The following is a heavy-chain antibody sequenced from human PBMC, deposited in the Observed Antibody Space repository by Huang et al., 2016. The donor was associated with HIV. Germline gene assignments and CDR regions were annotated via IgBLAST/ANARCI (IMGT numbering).Heavy chain of an antibody. Sequence: QVQLVESGVGVVQPGRSLSLSCVASGFTFSNFTMHWVRQAQGMGLKWVSVRSYDGSDTYDADSVRGRFTISRDNSKNTLYLQMNSLRAEDTAVYYCARAALGYYDYWGQGTLVTVSS. D-gene: IGHD2-15*01. CDR2: RSYDGSDT. CDR3: ARAALGYYDY. CDR1: GFTFSNFT. J-gene: IGHJ4*02. V-gene: IGHV3-30*04.